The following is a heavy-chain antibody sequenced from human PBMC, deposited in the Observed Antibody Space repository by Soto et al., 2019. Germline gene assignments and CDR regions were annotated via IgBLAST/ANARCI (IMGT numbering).Heavy chain of an antibody. D-gene: IGHD2-2*01. CDR1: GFTFTSYW. CDR2: IYPGDSDS. CDR3: AKHEGYCSTTTCSNFDY. Sequence: GESLKISCKGSGFTFTSYWIAWVRQMPGKGLEWMGIIYPGDSDSSYSPSFQGQVTISADKSINTAYLHWSSLRASDTAIYYCAKHEGYCSTTTCSNFDYWGQGTLVTVSS. J-gene: IGHJ4*02. V-gene: IGHV5-51*01.